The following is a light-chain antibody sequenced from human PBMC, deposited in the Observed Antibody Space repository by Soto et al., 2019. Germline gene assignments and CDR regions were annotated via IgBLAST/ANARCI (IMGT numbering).Light chain of an antibody. CDR3: GAWDDSLNGHV. J-gene: IGLJ1*01. V-gene: IGLV1-44*01. Sequence: QSVLTQPPSASGTPGQRVTISCSGSSSNIGTNPVNWYQQLPGTAPKLLIYTNYQRPSGVPDRFSGSKSGTSASLAISGLQSEDEADYYCGAWDDSLNGHVCGTGTKVTVL. CDR2: TNY. CDR1: SSNIGTNP.